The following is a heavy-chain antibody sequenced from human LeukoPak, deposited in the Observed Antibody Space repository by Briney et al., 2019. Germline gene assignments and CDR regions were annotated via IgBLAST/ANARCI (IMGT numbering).Heavy chain of an antibody. D-gene: IGHD3-22*01. V-gene: IGHV3-72*01. CDR2: SRNKANSYTT. CDR3: ARGDSRDY. Sequence: GSLRLSCAASGFTFSDHYIDWVRQAPGKGLEWVGRSRNKANSYTTEYAASVKGRFTISRDDSKNSVHLQMNSLKTEDTAVYYCARGDSRDYWGQGTLVTVSS. CDR1: GFTFSDHY. J-gene: IGHJ4*02.